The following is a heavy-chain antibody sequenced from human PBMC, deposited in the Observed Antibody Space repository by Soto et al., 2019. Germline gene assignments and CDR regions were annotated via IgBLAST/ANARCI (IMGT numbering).Heavy chain of an antibody. CDR3: AKGPIFGVVITGDYYMDV. D-gene: IGHD3-3*01. J-gene: IGHJ6*03. CDR1: GFTFRSYA. V-gene: IGHV3-23*01. CDR2: ISGSGGST. Sequence: GGSLRLSWAAVGFTFRSYAMRWVRQAPAKGLEWVSAISGSGGSTYYADSVKGRFTISRDNSKNTLYLQMNSLRAEDTAVYYCAKGPIFGVVITGDYYMDVWGKGT.